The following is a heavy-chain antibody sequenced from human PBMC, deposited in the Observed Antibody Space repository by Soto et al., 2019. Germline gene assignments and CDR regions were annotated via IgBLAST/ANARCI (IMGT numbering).Heavy chain of an antibody. CDR1: GDSINTADYF. Sequence: PSETLSITCSLSGDSINTADYFWTWIRQTPGKGLEWIGSIYYSGSTYYNPSLKSRITISVDTSKNLFSLKVASVISTDTARYYCARGAYNYGHIGYWSKGTTVTVSS. V-gene: IGHV4-30-4*01. J-gene: IGHJ4*02. CDR3: ARGAYNYGHIGY. CDR2: IYYSGST. D-gene: IGHD5-18*01.